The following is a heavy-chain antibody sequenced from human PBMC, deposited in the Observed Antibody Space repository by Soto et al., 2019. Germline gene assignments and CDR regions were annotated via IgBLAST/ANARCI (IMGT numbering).Heavy chain of an antibody. CDR2: ISQNGRT. J-gene: IGHJ4*02. V-gene: IGHV4-31*03. Sequence: QVQLQESGPGLLKPSQTLSLSCTVSGGSIDRGRYYWTWLRQSPGKRLEWLAYISQNGRTYYNPSLKSRAVISMDTSKNQFSLNMASITAADTAMYYCAREGEYCNGNCYSGHFDSWGQGTLVTVSS. CDR3: AREGEYCNGNCYSGHFDS. CDR1: GGSIDRGRYY. D-gene: IGHD2-21*02.